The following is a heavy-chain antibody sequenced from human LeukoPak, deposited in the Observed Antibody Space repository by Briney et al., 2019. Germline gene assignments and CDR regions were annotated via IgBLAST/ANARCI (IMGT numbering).Heavy chain of an antibody. D-gene: IGHD3-3*01. V-gene: IGHV4-34*01. CDR3: ARGHPHYDFWSGYPPGWYFDL. Sequence: SETLSLTCAVYGGSFSGYYWSWIRQPPGKGLEWIGEINHSGSTNYNPSLKSRVSISVDTSKNQFSLKLSSVTAADTAVYYCARGHPHYDFWSGYPPGWYFDLWGRGTLVTVSS. J-gene: IGHJ2*01. CDR1: GGSFSGYY. CDR2: INHSGST.